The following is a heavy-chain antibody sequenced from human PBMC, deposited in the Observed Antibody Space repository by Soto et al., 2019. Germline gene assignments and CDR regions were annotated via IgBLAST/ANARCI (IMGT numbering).Heavy chain of an antibody. D-gene: IGHD3-10*01. J-gene: IGHJ6*02. Sequence: QITLKESGPTLVKPTQTHTLTCTFSGFSLTTSGVGVGWIRQPPGKALEWLALIYGVDDKRYSPSLKSRLTITGDTPKNQVVLTMTNMDPVDTATYYCAHRHYYGSGNLGMDVWGQGTTVTVSS. V-gene: IGHV2-5*02. CDR3: AHRHYYGSGNLGMDV. CDR1: GFSLTTSGVG. CDR2: IYGVDDK.